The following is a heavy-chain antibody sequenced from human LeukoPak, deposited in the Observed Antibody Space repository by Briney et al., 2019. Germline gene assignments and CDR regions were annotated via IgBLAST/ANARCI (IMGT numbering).Heavy chain of an antibody. CDR1: GGSISSYY. CDR2: IYYSGST. V-gene: IGHV4-59*01. D-gene: IGHD2-2*01. Sequence: PSETLSLTCTVSGGSISSYYWSWIRQPPGKGLEWIGDIYYSGSTNYNPSLKSRVTISVDTSKNQFSLKLSSVTAADTAVYYCAGTEDIVVPTCFDYWGQGTLVTVSS. J-gene: IGHJ4*02. CDR3: AGTEDIVVPTCFDY.